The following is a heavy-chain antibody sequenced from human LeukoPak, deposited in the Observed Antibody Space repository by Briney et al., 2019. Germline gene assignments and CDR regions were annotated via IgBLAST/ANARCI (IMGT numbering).Heavy chain of an antibody. CDR1: GGSISSSSYY. D-gene: IGHD3-3*01. V-gene: IGHV4-39*07. Sequence: SETLSLTCAVSGGSISSSSYYWGWISQPPGKGLEWIGSIDYSGGTYFSPSLRSRVTLSVDTSKNQFSLNLISVTAADTAVYYCARGPSITIFGVVMYTWFDPWGQGTPVSVSS. CDR2: IDYSGGT. CDR3: ARGPSITIFGVVMYTWFDP. J-gene: IGHJ5*02.